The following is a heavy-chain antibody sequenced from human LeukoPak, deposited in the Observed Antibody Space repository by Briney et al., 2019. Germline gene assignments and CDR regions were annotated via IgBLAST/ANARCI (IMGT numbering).Heavy chain of an antibody. CDR3: ARGPVVVPAARSRRHYYYMDV. V-gene: IGHV4-34*01. J-gene: IGHJ6*03. Sequence: SETLSLTCAVYGESFSGYYWSWIRQPPGKGLEWIGEINHSGSTNYNPSLKSRVTISVDTSKNQFSLKLSSVTAADTAVYYCARGPVVVPAARSRRHYYYMDVWGKGTTVTVSS. CDR2: INHSGST. D-gene: IGHD2-2*01. CDR1: GESFSGYY.